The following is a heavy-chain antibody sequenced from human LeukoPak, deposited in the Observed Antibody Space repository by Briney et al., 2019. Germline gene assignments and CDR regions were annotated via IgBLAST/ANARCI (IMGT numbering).Heavy chain of an antibody. J-gene: IGHJ5*02. CDR3: ARARVVVTNWFDP. V-gene: IGHV1-46*01. CDR2: INPSGGST. CDR1: GGTFSNYA. Sequence: GASVKVSCKASGGTFSNYAISWVRQAPGQGLEWMGIINPSGGSTSYAQKFQGRVTMTRDMSTSTVYMELSSLRSEDTAVYYCARARVVVTNWFDPWGQGTLVTVSS. D-gene: IGHD3-22*01.